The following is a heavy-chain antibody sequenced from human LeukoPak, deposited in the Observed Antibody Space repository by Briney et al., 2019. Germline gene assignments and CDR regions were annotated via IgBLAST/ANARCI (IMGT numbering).Heavy chain of an antibody. D-gene: IGHD1-1*01. V-gene: IGHV3-11*04. CDR2: ISSSGSTI. J-gene: IGHJ4*02. CDR1: GFTFSDYY. CDR3: ARWASNGHDY. Sequence: GGSLRLSCAAPGFTFSDYYMSWIRQAPGKGLEWVSYISSSGSTIYYADSVKGRFTISRDNARNSLYLQMNSLTAEDTAVYYCARWASNGHDYWGQGTLVTVSS.